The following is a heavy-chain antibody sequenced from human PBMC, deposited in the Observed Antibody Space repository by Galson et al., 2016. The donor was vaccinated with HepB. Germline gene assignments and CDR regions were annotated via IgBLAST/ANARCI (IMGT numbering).Heavy chain of an antibody. CDR1: GASFSTTTYY. D-gene: IGHD6-19*01. V-gene: IGHV4-39*02. J-gene: IGHJ5*02. CDR2: ISYTGST. CDR3: ARDAVAVASKGFDP. Sequence: ETLSLTCSVSGASFSTTTYYWGWIRQPPGKGLEWIGTISYTGSTSCNPSLKSRVTISVDTSKNQFSLKLTSVTAADTAVYYCARDAVAVASKGFDPWGQGTLVTVSS.